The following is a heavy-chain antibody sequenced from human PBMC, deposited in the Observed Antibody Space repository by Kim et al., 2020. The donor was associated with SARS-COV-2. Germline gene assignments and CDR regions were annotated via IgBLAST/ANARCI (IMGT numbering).Heavy chain of an antibody. Sequence: YYSTSLKTRLTISKDTSKNHVVLTMTIMDPVDTATYYCARMVAVAVAIDYWGQGTLVTVSS. V-gene: IGHV2-70*01. J-gene: IGHJ4*02. D-gene: IGHD6-19*01. CDR3: ARMVAVAVAIDY.